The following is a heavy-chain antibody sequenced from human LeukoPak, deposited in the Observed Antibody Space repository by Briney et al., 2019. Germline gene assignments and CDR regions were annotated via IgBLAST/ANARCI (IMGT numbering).Heavy chain of an antibody. CDR1: GYTFTSYY. D-gene: IGHD4-17*01. V-gene: IGHV1-46*01. J-gene: IGHJ4*02. CDR3: ARDHGDYPFDY. Sequence: ASVKGSCKASGYTFTSYYMHWVRQAPGQGLEWMGIINPSGGSTSYAQKFQGRVTMTRDTSTSTVYMELSSLRSEDTAVYYCARDHGDYPFDYWGQGTLVTVSS. CDR2: INPSGGST.